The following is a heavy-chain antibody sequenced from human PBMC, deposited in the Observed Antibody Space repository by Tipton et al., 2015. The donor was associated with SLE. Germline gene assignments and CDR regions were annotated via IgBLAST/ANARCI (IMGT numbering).Heavy chain of an antibody. CDR3: VRDRVATFAFDI. CDR2: IKEDGSEK. V-gene: IGHV3-7*01. J-gene: IGHJ3*02. CDR1: GFTFSSYW. Sequence: SLRLSCAASGFTFSSYWMSWVRQAPGKGLEWVANIKEDGSEKYYVDSVKGRFTISRDNAKNSLYLQMNSLRAEDTAVYYCVRDRVATFAFDIWGQGTMVTVSS. D-gene: IGHD5-12*01.